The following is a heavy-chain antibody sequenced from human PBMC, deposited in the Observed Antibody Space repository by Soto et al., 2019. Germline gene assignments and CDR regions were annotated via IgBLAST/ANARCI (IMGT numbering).Heavy chain of an antibody. CDR2: ISSNGGST. J-gene: IGHJ3*02. V-gene: IGHV3-64*01. Sequence: GGSLRLSCAASGFTFSSYAMHWVRQAPGKGLEYVSAISSNGGSTYYANSVKGRFTISRDNSKNTLYLQMGSPRAEDMAVYYCARDFGYCSGGSCYQYDAFDIWGQGTMVTVSS. CDR3: ARDFGYCSGGSCYQYDAFDI. D-gene: IGHD2-15*01. CDR1: GFTFSSYA.